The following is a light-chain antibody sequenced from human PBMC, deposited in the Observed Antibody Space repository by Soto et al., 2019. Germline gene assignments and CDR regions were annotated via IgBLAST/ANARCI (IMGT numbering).Light chain of an antibody. Sequence: QSVLTQPPSVSGAPGQKVTISCTRSSSNIGAAYDEHWYQHLPGTAPKLLIYGNNNRPSGVPDRFSGSKSGTSASLAITGLQAEDEADYYCQSYDSSLSGWVFGGGTKLTVL. CDR3: QSYDSSLSGWV. CDR1: SSNIGAAYD. J-gene: IGLJ3*02. V-gene: IGLV1-40*01. CDR2: GNN.